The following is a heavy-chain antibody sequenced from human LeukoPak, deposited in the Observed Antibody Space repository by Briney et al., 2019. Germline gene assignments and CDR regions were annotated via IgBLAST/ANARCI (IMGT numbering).Heavy chain of an antibody. CDR3: ARRYYYGSGSSPFDY. Sequence: SETLSLTCTVSGGSISGSSYFWGWIRQSPGRGLEWIGSISYGGDTYYNPSLKSRVTISLDTSKSQFSLRLNSVTAADTAVYFCARRYYYGSGSSPFDYWGQGTLVTVSS. V-gene: IGHV4-39*07. J-gene: IGHJ4*02. D-gene: IGHD3-10*01. CDR1: GGSISGSSYF. CDR2: ISYGGDT.